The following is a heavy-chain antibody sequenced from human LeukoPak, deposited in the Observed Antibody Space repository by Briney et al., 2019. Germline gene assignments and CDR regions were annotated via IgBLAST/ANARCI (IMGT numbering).Heavy chain of an antibody. CDR3: ARDLGRPGWPDSLFDY. CDR2: IYTSGST. D-gene: IGHD6-19*01. Sequence: PSETLSLTCTVSGGSISSYYWSWIRQPAGKGLEWIGRIYTSGSTNYNPSLKSRATMSVDTFKNQFSLKLSSVTAADTAVYYCARDLGRPGWPDSLFDYWGQGTLVTVSS. CDR1: GGSISSYY. V-gene: IGHV4-4*07. J-gene: IGHJ4*02.